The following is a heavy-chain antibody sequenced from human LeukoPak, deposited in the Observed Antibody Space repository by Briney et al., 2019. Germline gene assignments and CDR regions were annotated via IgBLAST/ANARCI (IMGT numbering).Heavy chain of an antibody. D-gene: IGHD4-17*01. V-gene: IGHV3-21*01. Sequence: GGSLRLSCAAPGFTFSSYSMNWVRQAPGKGREWVSSISSSSSYIYYADSVKGRFTISRDNAKNSLYLQMNSLRAEDTAVYYCARDPHPGEPVYWGQGTLVTVSS. CDR1: GFTFSSYS. CDR3: ARDPHPGEPVY. J-gene: IGHJ4*02. CDR2: ISSSSSYI.